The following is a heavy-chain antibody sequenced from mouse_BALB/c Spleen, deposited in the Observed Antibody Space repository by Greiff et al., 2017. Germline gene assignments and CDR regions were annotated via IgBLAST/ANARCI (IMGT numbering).Heavy chain of an antibody. CDR2: IFPGTGTT. D-gene: IGHD1-1*01. CDR1: GYTFTSYW. Sequence: VQLQQSGAELVKPGASVKLSCKTSGYTFTSYWIQWVKQRPGQGLGWIGEIFPGTGTTYYNEKFKGKATLTIDTSSSTAYMQLSSLTSEDSAVYFCARSGITTVPFAYWGQGTLVTVSA. CDR3: ARSGITTVPFAY. J-gene: IGHJ3*01. V-gene: IGHV1S132*01.